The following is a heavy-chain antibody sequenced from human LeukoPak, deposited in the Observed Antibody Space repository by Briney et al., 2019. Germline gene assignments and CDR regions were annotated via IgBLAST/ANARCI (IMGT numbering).Heavy chain of an antibody. V-gene: IGHV3-23*01. CDR2: ISGSGGST. CDR1: GFTFSSYA. D-gene: IGHD5-24*01. CDR3: ANSQNSRDVPLDAFDI. Sequence: GGSLRLSCAASGFTFSSYAMSWVRQVPGKGLEWVSAISGSGGSTYYADSVKGRFTISRDNSKNTLYLQMNSLRAEDTAVYYCANSQNSRDVPLDAFDIWGQGTMVTVSS. J-gene: IGHJ3*02.